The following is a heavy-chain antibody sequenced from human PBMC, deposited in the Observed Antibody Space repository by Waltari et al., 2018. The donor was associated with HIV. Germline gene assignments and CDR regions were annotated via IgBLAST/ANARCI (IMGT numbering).Heavy chain of an antibody. J-gene: IGHJ1*01. CDR2: ISSSSSTI. D-gene: IGHD2-21*02. CDR3: ARVRYCGGDCYSRAEYFQH. Sequence: EVQLVESGGGLVQPGGSLGLSCSASGFTFSSYRMHWVRQAPGKGLEWVSYISSSSSTIYYADSVKGRFTISRDNAKNSLYLQMNSLRAEDTAVYYCARVRYCGGDCYSRAEYFQHWGQGTLVTVSS. CDR1: GFTFSSYR. V-gene: IGHV3-48*01.